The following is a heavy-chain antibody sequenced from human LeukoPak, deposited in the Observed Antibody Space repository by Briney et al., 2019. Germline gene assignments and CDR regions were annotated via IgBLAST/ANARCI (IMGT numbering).Heavy chain of an antibody. Sequence: PSQTLSLTCAISGDSVSSNSTAWNWIRQSPSRGLECLGRTYYRSKWYNNYTVSVKSRITFNPDTSKNQFSLHLNSVTPEDTAVYYCARKRLSADSFDIWGQGTMVSVSS. CDR1: GDSVSSNSTA. CDR2: TYYRSKWYN. D-gene: IGHD4/OR15-4a*01. J-gene: IGHJ3*02. CDR3: ARKRLSADSFDI. V-gene: IGHV6-1*01.